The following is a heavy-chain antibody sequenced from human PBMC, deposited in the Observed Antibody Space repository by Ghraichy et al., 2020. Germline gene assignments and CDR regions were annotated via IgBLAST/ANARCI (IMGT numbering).Heavy chain of an antibody. D-gene: IGHD3-3*01. CDR3: ARGRFWSGYYVDY. Sequence: SETLSLTCAVYGGSFSGYYWSWIRQPPGKGLEWIGEINHSGSTNYNPSLKSRVTISVDTSKNQFSLKLSSVTAADTAVYYCARGRFWSGYYVDYWGQGTLVTVSS. J-gene: IGHJ4*02. CDR1: GGSFSGYY. V-gene: IGHV4-34*01. CDR2: INHSGST.